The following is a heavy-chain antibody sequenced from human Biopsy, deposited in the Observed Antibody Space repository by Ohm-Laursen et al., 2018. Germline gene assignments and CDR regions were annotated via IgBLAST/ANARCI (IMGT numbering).Heavy chain of an antibody. V-gene: IGHV4-4*07. CDR2: IYTSGIT. D-gene: IGHD1-14*01. J-gene: IGHJ5*02. Sequence: PPGTLSLTCTVSGGSLSSYSWSWIRQPAGKGLGWIGQIYTSGITNYNPSLKSRVTMSVDTSKNKFSLRVSSVTAADTAVYYCARDRDRRGWFDPWGQGTLVTVSS. CDR1: GGSLSSYS. CDR3: ARDRDRRGWFDP.